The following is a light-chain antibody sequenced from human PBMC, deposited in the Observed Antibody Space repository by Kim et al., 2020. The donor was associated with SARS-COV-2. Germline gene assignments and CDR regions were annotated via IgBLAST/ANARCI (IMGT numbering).Light chain of an antibody. J-gene: IGLJ2*01. CDR3: QSYDSSLSGVV. CDR1: SSNIGAGYD. Sequence: RVTNSCTGSSSNIGAGYDVHWYQQLPGTAPKLLIYGNSNRPSGVPDRFSGSKSGTSASLAITGLQAADEADYYCQSYDSSLSGVVFGGGTQLTVL. CDR2: GNS. V-gene: IGLV1-40*01.